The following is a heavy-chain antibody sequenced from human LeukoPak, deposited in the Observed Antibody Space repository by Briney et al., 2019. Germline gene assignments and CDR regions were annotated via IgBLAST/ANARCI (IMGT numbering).Heavy chain of an antibody. Sequence: GGSLRLSCAASGFTFSSYWMSWVRQAPGKGLEWVSAISGSGGSTYYADSVKDRFTISRDNSKNTLYLQMNSLRAEDTAVYYCAKWVRGITGTYGSYWGQGTLVTVSS. D-gene: IGHD1-20*01. CDR3: AKWVRGITGTYGSY. V-gene: IGHV3-23*01. CDR1: GFTFSSYW. CDR2: ISGSGGST. J-gene: IGHJ4*02.